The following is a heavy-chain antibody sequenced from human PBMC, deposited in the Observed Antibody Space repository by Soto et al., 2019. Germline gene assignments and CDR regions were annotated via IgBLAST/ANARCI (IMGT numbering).Heavy chain of an antibody. D-gene: IGHD5-12*01. V-gene: IGHV3-33*01. Sequence: GGSLRLSCAASGFTFSSYGMHWVRQAPGKGLEWVAVIWYDGSNKYYADSVKGRFTISRDNSKNTLYLQMNSLRAEDTAVYYCARDIKDSGYNRQSLRESDYWGQGTLVTVSS. CDR2: IWYDGSNK. CDR1: GFTFSSYG. CDR3: ARDIKDSGYNRQSLRESDY. J-gene: IGHJ4*02.